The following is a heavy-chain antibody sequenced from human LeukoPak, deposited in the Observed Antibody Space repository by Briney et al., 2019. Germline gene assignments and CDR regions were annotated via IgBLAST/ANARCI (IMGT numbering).Heavy chain of an antibody. CDR3: AKDLRLGYCSGGSCTVPNWFDP. D-gene: IGHD2-15*01. CDR2: ISGSGGST. Sequence: GGSLRLSCAASGFTFSNYGMNWVRQAPGKGLEWVSAISGSGGSTYYADSVKGRFTISRDNSKNTLYLQMNSLRAEDTAVYYCAKDLRLGYCSGGSCTVPNWFDPWGQGTLVTVSS. J-gene: IGHJ5*02. V-gene: IGHV3-23*01. CDR1: GFTFSNYG.